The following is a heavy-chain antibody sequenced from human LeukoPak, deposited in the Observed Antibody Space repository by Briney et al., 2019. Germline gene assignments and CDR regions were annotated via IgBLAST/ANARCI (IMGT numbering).Heavy chain of an antibody. J-gene: IGHJ6*02. Sequence: GGSLRLSYAASGFTFSSYAMHWVRQAPGKGLEWVAVISYDGSNKYYADSVKGRFTISRDNSKNTLYLQMNSLRAEDTAVYYCARATTVTGPDVWGQGTTVTVSS. CDR1: GFTFSSYA. CDR2: ISYDGSNK. CDR3: ARATTVTGPDV. D-gene: IGHD4-17*01. V-gene: IGHV3-30-3*01.